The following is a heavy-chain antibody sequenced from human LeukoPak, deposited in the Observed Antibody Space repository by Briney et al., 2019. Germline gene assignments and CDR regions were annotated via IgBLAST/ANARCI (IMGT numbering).Heavy chain of an antibody. CDR2: ISYDGSNK. J-gene: IGHJ5*02. CDR1: GFTFSSYG. CDR3: AKDYDYGAKTPWFDP. V-gene: IGHV3-30*18. D-gene: IGHD4-17*01. Sequence: GGSLRLSCAASGFTFSSYGMHWVRQAPGKGLEWVAVISYDGSNKYYADSVKGRFTISRDNSKNTLYLQMNSLRAEDTAVYYCAKDYDYGAKTPWFDPWGQGTLVTVSS.